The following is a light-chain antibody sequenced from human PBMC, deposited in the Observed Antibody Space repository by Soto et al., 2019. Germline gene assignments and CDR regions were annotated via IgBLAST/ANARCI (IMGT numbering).Light chain of an antibody. J-gene: IGLJ1*01. V-gene: IGLV2-23*02. Sequence: QSVLTQPASVSGSPGQSITISCTGTSSDVGSYNLVSWYQQHPGKAPKLMIYEVSKRPSGVSNRFSGSKSGNTASLTISGLQAEDEADYYCCSHAGSSTSPYVFGPGTKVTVL. CDR1: SSDVGSYNL. CDR2: EVS. CDR3: CSHAGSSTSPYV.